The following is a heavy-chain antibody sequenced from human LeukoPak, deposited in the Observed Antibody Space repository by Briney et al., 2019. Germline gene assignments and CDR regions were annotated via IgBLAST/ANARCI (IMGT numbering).Heavy chain of an antibody. CDR1: GGSFSGYY. V-gene: IGHV4-34*01. D-gene: IGHD5-18*01. Sequence: TASETLSLTCAVYGGSFSGYYWSWIRQPPGKGLEWIGEINHSGSTNYNPSLKSRVTISVDTSKNQFSLKLSSVTAADTAVYYCARGVGYSYAKNARRYYYYMDVWGKGTTVTVSS. CDR3: ARGVGYSYAKNARRYYYYMDV. CDR2: INHSGST. J-gene: IGHJ6*03.